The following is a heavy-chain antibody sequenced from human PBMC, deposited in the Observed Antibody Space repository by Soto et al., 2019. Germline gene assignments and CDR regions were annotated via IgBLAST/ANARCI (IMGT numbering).Heavy chain of an antibody. CDR2: IYHSGST. Sequence: SETLSLTCAVSGGSISSGGYSWSWIRQPPGKGLEWIGYIYHSGSTYYNPSLKSRVTISVDRSKNQFSLKLSSVTAADTAVYYCARLVAASNWFDPWAREPWSPSPQ. CDR3: ARLVAASNWFDP. V-gene: IGHV4-30-2*01. J-gene: IGHJ5*02. D-gene: IGHD2-15*01. CDR1: GGSISSGGYS.